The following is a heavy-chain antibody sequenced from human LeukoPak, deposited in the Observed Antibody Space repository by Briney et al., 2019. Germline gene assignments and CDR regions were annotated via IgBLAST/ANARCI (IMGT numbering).Heavy chain of an antibody. J-gene: IGHJ4*02. D-gene: IGHD5-24*01. V-gene: IGHV1-69*05. CDR2: IIPIFGTA. Sequence: SVKVSCKASGGTFSSYAISWARQAPGQGLEWMGGIIPIFGTANYAQKFQGRVTITTDESTSTAYMELSSLRSEDTAVYYCARGRFGGRWLQYDYWGQGTLVTVSS. CDR1: GGTFSSYA. CDR3: ARGRFGGRWLQYDY.